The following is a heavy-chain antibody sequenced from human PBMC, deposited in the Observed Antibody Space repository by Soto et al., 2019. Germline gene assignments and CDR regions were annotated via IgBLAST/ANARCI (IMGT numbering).Heavy chain of an antibody. CDR3: ARYCSGGSCYEGRSSLFDY. CDR1: GGSISSGDYY. CDR2: IYYSGST. V-gene: IGHV4-30-4*01. Sequence: QVQLQESGPGLVKPSQTLSLTCTVSGGSISSGDYYWSWIRQPPGKGLEWIGYIYYSGSTYYNPYRKRRVTISGDTSRNQFSLQLSSVTAADTAVYYCARYCSGGSCYEGRSSLFDYWGQGTLVTVSS. J-gene: IGHJ4*02. D-gene: IGHD2-15*01.